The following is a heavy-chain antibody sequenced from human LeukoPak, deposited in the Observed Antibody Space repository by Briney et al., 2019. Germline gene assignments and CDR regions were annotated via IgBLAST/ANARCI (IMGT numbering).Heavy chain of an antibody. CDR3: ARVGKARYYYYYGMDV. V-gene: IGHV1-69*04. D-gene: IGHD4-23*01. CDR1: GGTFSSYA. CDR2: IIPIFGIA. Sequence: SVKVSCKASGGTFSSYAISWVRQAPGQGLEWMGRIIPIFGIANYAQKFQGRVTITADKSTSTAYMELSSLRSEDTAVYYCARVGKARYYYYYGMDVWGQGTTVTVSS. J-gene: IGHJ6*02.